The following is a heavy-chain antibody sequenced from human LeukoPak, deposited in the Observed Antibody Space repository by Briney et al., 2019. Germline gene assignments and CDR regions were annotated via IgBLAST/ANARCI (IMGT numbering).Heavy chain of an antibody. D-gene: IGHD4-11*01. V-gene: IGHV4-61*08. CDR1: GGSISSGGYS. J-gene: IGHJ4*02. Sequence: SETLSLTCAVSGGSISSGGYSWSWIRQPPGEGLEWIGYIYYSGSTNYNPSLKSRVTMSIDTSKNQFSLNLTSVTATDTAVYCFARWGLGGTTAYSNYLFDYWGQGTLVTVSS. CDR3: ARWGLGGTTAYSNYLFDY. CDR2: IYYSGST.